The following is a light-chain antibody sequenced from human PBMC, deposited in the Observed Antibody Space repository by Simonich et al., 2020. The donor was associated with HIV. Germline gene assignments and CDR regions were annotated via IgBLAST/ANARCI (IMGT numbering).Light chain of an antibody. CDR1: QSVSSY. Sequence: EIVLTQSPATLSLSPGERPTLSCRASQSVSSYLAWYQRKPGQAPRLLIYDASNRATGIPARFSGSGSGTDFTLTISSLEPEDFAVYYCQQYNNWPPLTFGGGTKVEIK. V-gene: IGKV3-11*01. J-gene: IGKJ4*01. CDR3: QQYNNWPPLT. CDR2: DAS.